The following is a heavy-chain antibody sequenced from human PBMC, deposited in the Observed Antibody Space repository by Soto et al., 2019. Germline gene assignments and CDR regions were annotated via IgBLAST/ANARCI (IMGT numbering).Heavy chain of an antibody. D-gene: IGHD3-22*01. CDR2: IWYDGSNK. Sequence: GGSLRLSCAASGFTFSSYGMHWVRQAPGKGLEWVAVIWYDGSNKYYADSVKGRFTISRDNSKNTLYLQMNSLRAEDTAVYYCARDPTYYYDSSGYYAQAHYYYYYGMDVWGQGTTVTVSS. J-gene: IGHJ6*02. CDR1: GFTFSSYG. CDR3: ARDPTYYYDSSGYYAQAHYYYYYGMDV. V-gene: IGHV3-33*01.